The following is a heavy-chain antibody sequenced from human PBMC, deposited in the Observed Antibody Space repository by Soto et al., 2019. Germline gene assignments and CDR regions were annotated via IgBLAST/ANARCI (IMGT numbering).Heavy chain of an antibody. CDR3: ARPRHDYGDSLYWYFDL. Sequence: PVESLTISCKVPGYSFTSYWIVWVPQIPGKGVEWMGIIYPGDSDTRYSPSFQGQVTISADKSISTAYLQWSSLKASDTAMYYCARPRHDYGDSLYWYFDLWGRGTMVTVSS. CDR2: IYPGDSDT. J-gene: IGHJ2*01. V-gene: IGHV5-51*01. CDR1: GYSFTSYW. D-gene: IGHD4-17*01.